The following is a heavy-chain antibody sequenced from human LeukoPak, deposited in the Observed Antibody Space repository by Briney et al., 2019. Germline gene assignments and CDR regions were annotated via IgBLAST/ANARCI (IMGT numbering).Heavy chain of an antibody. CDR2: ISGGGGSGT. CDR3: AKVVVAGGCDH. D-gene: IGHD6-13*01. V-gene: IGHV3-23*01. Sequence: GGSLRLSCAASGFTFSSSAMSWVRQAPGKGLEWVSSISGGGGSGTYYADSVKGRFTISRDNFKNTVYLQMNSLRAEDTAIYYCAKVVVAGGCDHWGQGTLVTVSS. CDR1: GFTFSSSA. J-gene: IGHJ4*02.